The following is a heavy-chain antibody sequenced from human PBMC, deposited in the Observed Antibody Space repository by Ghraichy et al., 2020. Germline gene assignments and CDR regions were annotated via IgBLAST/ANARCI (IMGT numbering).Heavy chain of an antibody. Sequence: SETLSLTCTVSGGSISSYYCSWIRQPPGKGLEWIVYMYYSGTTDYNPSLKSRVTISVDTAKSQVSLRLSSVTAADTAVYYCARAGRAVPLYCGGGRCYSSFDYWGQGTLVTVSS. CDR3: ARAGRAVPLYCGGGRCYSSFDY. V-gene: IGHV4-59*01. CDR1: GGSISSYY. CDR2: MYYSGTT. D-gene: IGHD2-15*01. J-gene: IGHJ4*02.